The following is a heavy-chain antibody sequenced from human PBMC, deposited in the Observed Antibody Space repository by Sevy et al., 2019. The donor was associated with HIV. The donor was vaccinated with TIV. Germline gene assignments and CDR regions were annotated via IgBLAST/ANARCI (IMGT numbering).Heavy chain of an antibody. Sequence: SETLSLTCTVSGGSISSYYWSWIRQPAGKGLEWIGRIYTSGSTNYNPSLKSRVTMSVDTSKNQFSLKLSSVTAADTAVYYCARDDAPDARGRYGSGSYSGSWGQGTLVTVSS. CDR2: IYTSGST. CDR3: ARDDAPDARGRYGSGSYSGS. D-gene: IGHD3-10*01. J-gene: IGHJ5*02. V-gene: IGHV4-4*07. CDR1: GGSISSYY.